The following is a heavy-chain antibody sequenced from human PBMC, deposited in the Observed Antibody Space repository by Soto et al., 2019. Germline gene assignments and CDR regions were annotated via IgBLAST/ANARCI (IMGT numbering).Heavy chain of an antibody. Sequence: SETLSLTCSVSGAVVTSGENYWSWVRQPPGKGLEWLGYIYDSGVTSYTPALKSRVTLSLDRPNNQVSLRLRSVTAADTAVYFFFIDLAHGYTGNVCGHGTLVTVSS. V-gene: IGHV4-30-4*08. CDR2: IYDSGVT. CDR1: GAVVTSGENY. J-gene: IGHJ4*01. CDR3: FIDLAHGYTGNV. D-gene: IGHD5-18*01.